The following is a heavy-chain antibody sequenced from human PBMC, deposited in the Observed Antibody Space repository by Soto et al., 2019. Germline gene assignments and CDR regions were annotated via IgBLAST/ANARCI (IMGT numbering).Heavy chain of an antibody. D-gene: IGHD4-17*01. Sequence: SETLSLTCTVSGGSISSGGYYWSWSRQHPGKGLEWIGYIYYSGSTYYNPSLKSRVSISVDTSKNQFSLKLSSVTAAETAVYYCARQATVTTCFDYWGQGTLVTVSS. CDR1: GGSISSGGYY. CDR2: IYYSGST. J-gene: IGHJ4*02. CDR3: ARQATVTTCFDY. V-gene: IGHV4-39*01.